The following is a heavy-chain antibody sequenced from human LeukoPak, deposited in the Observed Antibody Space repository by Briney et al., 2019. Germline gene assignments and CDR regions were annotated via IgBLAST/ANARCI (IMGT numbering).Heavy chain of an antibody. D-gene: IGHD3-3*01. Sequence: ASVKVSCKASGYTFTGYYMHWVRQAPGQGLEWMGWINPNSGGTNYAQKFQGRVTITRNTSISTAYMELSSLRSEDTAVYYCARANAYYDFWSGYYKGQKNYYFDYWGQGTLVTVSS. CDR2: INPNSGGT. V-gene: IGHV1-2*02. J-gene: IGHJ4*02. CDR1: GYTFTGYY. CDR3: ARANAYYDFWSGYYKGQKNYYFDY.